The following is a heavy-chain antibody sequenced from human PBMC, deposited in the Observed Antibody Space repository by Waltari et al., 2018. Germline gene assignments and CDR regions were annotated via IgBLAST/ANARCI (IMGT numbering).Heavy chain of an antibody. V-gene: IGHV4-4*07. Sequence: QGQVQESGPGLVKPSETLSLTCTVSDGSCAGYFWSWIRQPAGTGLEWIGRIFSTGVTDSSPSLNSRVTMTLDTSKNQFSLRLNSMTAADTAVYYCARGWGSKTTEGFDVWGQGTMVTVSS. D-gene: IGHD3-16*01. CDR2: IFSTGVT. CDR3: ARGWGSKTTEGFDV. CDR1: DGSCAGYF. J-gene: IGHJ3*01.